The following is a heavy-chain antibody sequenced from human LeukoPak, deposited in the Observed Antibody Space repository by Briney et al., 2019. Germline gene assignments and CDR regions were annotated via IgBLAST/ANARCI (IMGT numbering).Heavy chain of an antibody. CDR3: ARDAGLTMVRGVILYYYYGMDV. CDR2: ISSSSSYI. D-gene: IGHD3-10*01. Sequence: GGSLRLSCAASGFTFSSYSMNWVRQVPGKGLEWVSSISSSSSYIYYADSVKGRFTISRDDAKNSLYLQMNSLRAEDTAVYYCARDAGLTMVRGVILYYYYGMDVWGQGTTVTVSS. J-gene: IGHJ6*02. CDR1: GFTFSSYS. V-gene: IGHV3-21*01.